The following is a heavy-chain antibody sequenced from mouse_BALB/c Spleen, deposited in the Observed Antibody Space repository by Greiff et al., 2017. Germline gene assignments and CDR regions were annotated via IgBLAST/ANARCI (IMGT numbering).Heavy chain of an antibody. CDR3: VSLCGKYPYYAMDY. Sequence: EVQVVESGGGLVQPKGSLKLSCAASGFTFNTYAMNWVRQAPGKGLEWVARIRSKSNNYATYYADSVKDRFTISRDDSQSMLYLQMNNLKTEDTAMYYCVSLCGKYPYYAMDYGGQGTTDTVST. CDR2: IRSKSNNYAT. V-gene: IGHV10-1*02. D-gene: IGHD2-1*01. J-gene: IGHJ4*01. CDR1: GFTFNTYA.